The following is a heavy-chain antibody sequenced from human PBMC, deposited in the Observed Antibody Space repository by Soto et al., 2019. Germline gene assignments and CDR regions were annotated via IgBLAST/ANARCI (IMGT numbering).Heavy chain of an antibody. CDR1: GFTFSSYA. CDR2: ISYDGSNK. Sequence: PGGSLRLSCAASGFTFSSYAMHWVRQAPGKGLEWVAVISYDGSNKYYADTVKGRFTISRDNSKNTLYLQMNSLRAEDTAVYYCARDDGDVDIVATAKFDYWGQGT. CDR3: ARDDGDVDIVATAKFDY. J-gene: IGHJ4*02. D-gene: IGHD5-12*01. V-gene: IGHV3-30-3*01.